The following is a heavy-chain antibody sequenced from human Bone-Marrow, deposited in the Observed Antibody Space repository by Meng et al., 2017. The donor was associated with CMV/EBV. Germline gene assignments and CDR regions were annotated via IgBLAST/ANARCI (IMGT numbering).Heavy chain of an antibody. J-gene: IGHJ4*02. D-gene: IGHD2-2*02. CDR3: ARQRPAAIDY. CDR1: GGSISSSNW. V-gene: IGHV4-4*02. Sequence: GSLRLSCAVSGGSISSSNWWSWVRQPPGKGLEWIGEIYHSGSTNYNPSLTSRVTISVDKSKNQFSLKLSSVTAADTAVYYCARQRPAAIDYWGQGTLVTVSS. CDR2: IYHSGST.